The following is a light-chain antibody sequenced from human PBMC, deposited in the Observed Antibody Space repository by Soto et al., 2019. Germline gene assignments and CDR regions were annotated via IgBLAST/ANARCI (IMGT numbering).Light chain of an antibody. CDR2: EVT. J-gene: IGLJ2*01. CDR3: SSYGGNNNLA. CDR1: TNDNGKYNY. V-gene: IGLV2-8*01. Sequence: QSALTQPPSASGSPGQSVTISCTGTTNDNGKYNYVSWYQQHPGKAPKLMIYEVTKRPSGVPDRFSGSKSANTASLTVSGLQAEDEADYYCSSYGGNNNLALGGGTKLTVL.